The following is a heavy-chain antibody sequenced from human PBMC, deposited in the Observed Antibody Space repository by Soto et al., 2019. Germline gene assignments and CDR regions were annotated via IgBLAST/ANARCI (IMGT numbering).Heavy chain of an antibody. D-gene: IGHD6-6*01. Sequence: SETLSLTCTVSGGSISSSRYYWGWIRQPPGKGLEWIGSIYYSGSTDYNPTLNSRVAISVDRAKNQFSLKLSSVTAADTAVYYCARAGTSSSLNWFDPWGQGTLVTVSS. J-gene: IGHJ5*02. CDR3: ARAGTSSSLNWFDP. CDR1: GGSISSSRYY. V-gene: IGHV4-39*01. CDR2: IYYSGST.